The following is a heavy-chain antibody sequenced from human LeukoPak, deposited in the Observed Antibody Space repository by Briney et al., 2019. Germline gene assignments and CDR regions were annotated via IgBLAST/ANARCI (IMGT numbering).Heavy chain of an antibody. CDR1: GFTFTRYT. Sequence: GGSLRLSCAASGFTFTRYTINWVRQAPGKGLEWVSYISSRSNYVYYADSVKGRFTISRDNSKNSVFLQMSNLRAEDTAVYYCAKDGYYYGSGSYYEDYYMDVWGKGTTVTVSS. V-gene: IGHV3-21*04. CDR2: ISSRSNYV. J-gene: IGHJ6*03. D-gene: IGHD3-10*01. CDR3: AKDGYYYGSGSYYEDYYMDV.